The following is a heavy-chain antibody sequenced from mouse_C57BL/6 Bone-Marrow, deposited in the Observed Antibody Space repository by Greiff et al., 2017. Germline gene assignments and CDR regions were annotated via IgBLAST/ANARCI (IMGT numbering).Heavy chain of an antibody. CDR1: GFTFSSYA. CDR3: TRDLLRYPRAMDY. D-gene: IGHD1-1*01. J-gene: IGHJ4*01. V-gene: IGHV5-9-1*02. CDR2: ISSGGDYI. Sequence: DVMLVESGEGLVKPGGSLKLSCAASGFTFSSYAMSWVRQTPEKRLEWVAYISSGGDYIYYADTVKGRFTISRDNARNTLYLQMSSLKSEDTAMYYCTRDLLRYPRAMDYWGQGTSVTVSS.